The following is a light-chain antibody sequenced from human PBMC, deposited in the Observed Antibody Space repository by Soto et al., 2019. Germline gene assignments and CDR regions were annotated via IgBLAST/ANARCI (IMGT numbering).Light chain of an antibody. Sequence: DIQMNQSPSTLSASVGDRATITCRASQSISSWLAWYQLKPGKAPKLLIYDASSLESGVPSRFSGSGSGTDFTLTISSLQPDDFATYYCKEYSSYWTFGQGTKVDIK. CDR3: KEYSSYWT. CDR2: DAS. CDR1: QSISSW. V-gene: IGKV1-5*01. J-gene: IGKJ1*01.